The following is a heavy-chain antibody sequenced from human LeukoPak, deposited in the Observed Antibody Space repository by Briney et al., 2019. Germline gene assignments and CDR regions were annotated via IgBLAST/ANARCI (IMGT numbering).Heavy chain of an antibody. J-gene: IGHJ4*02. V-gene: IGHV1-18*01. Sequence: ASVTVSFKASGYTFTSYGISWVRQAPGQGGEWMGWISAYNGNTNYAQKLQGRVTMTTDTSTSTAYMELRSLRSDDTAVYYCARDRRIAAAGTGSYWGQGTLVTVSS. CDR3: ARDRRIAAAGTGSY. CDR1: GYTFTSYG. D-gene: IGHD6-13*01. CDR2: ISAYNGNT.